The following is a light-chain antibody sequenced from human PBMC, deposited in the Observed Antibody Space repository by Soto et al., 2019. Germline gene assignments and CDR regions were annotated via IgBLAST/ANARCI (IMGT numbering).Light chain of an antibody. V-gene: IGKV3-20*01. CDR1: QSVDRAY. CDR2: GSS. Sequence: EVVLTQSPGTLSLSPGERATLSCRASQSVDRAYLAWYQQKPGQAPRLLIYGSSNRASDIPDRFSGSGSGTDFTLTISRLEPEDFALYYCQQYSDSPPYTFGQGTKLEIK. CDR3: QQYSDSPPYT. J-gene: IGKJ2*01.